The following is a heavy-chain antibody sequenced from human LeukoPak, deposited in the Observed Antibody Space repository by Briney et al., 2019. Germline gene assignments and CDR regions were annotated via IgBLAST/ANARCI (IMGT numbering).Heavy chain of an antibody. V-gene: IGHV1-8*02. Sequence: ASVKVSCKASGYSFVFFGVSWVRQAPGQGLEWMGWMNPNSGNTGYAQKFQGRVTMTRNTSISTAYMELSSLRSEDTAVYYCARGRRLTGYYDFDYWGQGTLVTVSS. D-gene: IGHD3-9*01. CDR1: GYSFVFFG. CDR2: MNPNSGNT. J-gene: IGHJ4*02. CDR3: ARGRRLTGYYDFDY.